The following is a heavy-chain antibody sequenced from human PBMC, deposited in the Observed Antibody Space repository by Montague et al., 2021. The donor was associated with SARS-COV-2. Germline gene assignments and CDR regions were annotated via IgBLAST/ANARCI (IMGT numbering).Heavy chain of an antibody. J-gene: IGHJ4*02. V-gene: IGHV4-34*01. D-gene: IGHD2-21*02. Sequence: SETLSLTCAVYGGSFSVYFWTWIRQPPGKGLEWIGEVNHRGTSNYNPSLKSRVSISVDTSKNQFSLYLGSVTAADTAVYYCAGGRQHFVVVMTGGDYYFDYWGQGTLVTVSS. CDR2: VNHRGTS. CDR1: GGSFSVYF. CDR3: AGGRQHFVVVMTGGDYYFDY.